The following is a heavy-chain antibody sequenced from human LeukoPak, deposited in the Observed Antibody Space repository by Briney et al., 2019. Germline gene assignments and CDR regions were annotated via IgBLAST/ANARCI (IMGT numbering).Heavy chain of an antibody. CDR3: VSETSTSYFDALDL. CDR2: IGSGGSRI. V-gene: IGHV3-48*03. Sequence: GGSLTPSCAGSEFTLSEYETNWVRQAPGKGLEWLSKIGSGGSRITYADSVEGRFTVSRNSAKNSLYLQMNRLRAEDTAVYFCVSETSTSYFDALDLWGQGTMVTVSS. J-gene: IGHJ3*01. D-gene: IGHD2-2*01. CDR1: EFTLSEYE.